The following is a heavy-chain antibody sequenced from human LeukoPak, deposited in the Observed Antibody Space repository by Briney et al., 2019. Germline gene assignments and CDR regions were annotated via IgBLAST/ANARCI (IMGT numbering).Heavy chain of an antibody. CDR3: ARAEIITFGGLIADHFDY. CDR1: GYTFSGYY. D-gene: IGHD3-16*02. CDR2: INPQSGGT. J-gene: IGHJ4*02. Sequence: EASVKVSCKASGYTFSGYYMHWVRQVPGQGLQWMGWINPQSGGTNYAQRFQGRVTMTRDTSIRSAYMEVRRLRSDDTAVYYCARAEIITFGGLIADHFDYWGQGTLVTVSS. V-gene: IGHV1-2*02.